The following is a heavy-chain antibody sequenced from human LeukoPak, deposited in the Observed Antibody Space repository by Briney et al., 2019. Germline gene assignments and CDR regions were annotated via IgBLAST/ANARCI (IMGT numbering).Heavy chain of an antibody. CDR2: INPSGGST. D-gene: IGHD1-26*01. Sequence: ASVKVSCKASGYTFTSYYMHWVRQAPGQGLEWMGIINPSGGSTSYAQKFQGRVTMTRDMSTSTVYMELSSLRSEDTAVYYCARVGATGTFDYWGQGTLVTVSS. CDR3: ARVGATGTFDY. V-gene: IGHV1-46*01. J-gene: IGHJ4*02. CDR1: GYTFTSYY.